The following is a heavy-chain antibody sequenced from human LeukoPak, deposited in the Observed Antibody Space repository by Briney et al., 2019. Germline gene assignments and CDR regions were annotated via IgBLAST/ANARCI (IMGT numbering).Heavy chain of an antibody. CDR1: GFTFSSYA. D-gene: IGHD1-20*01. CDR2: ISGSGGNT. Sequence: GGSLRLSCAASGFTFSSYAMSWVRQAPGKGLEWVPAISGSGGNTYYADSVKGRFTISRDNSKNTLYLQMNSLKTEDTAVYYCTTDLTDPEIYNYYYYYMDVWGKGTTVTVSS. V-gene: IGHV3-23*01. J-gene: IGHJ6*03. CDR3: TTDLTDPEIYNYYYYYMDV.